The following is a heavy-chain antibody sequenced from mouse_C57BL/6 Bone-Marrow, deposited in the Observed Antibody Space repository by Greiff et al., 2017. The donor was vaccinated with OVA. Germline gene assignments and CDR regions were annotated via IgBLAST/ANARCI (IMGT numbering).Heavy chain of an antibody. CDR3: AGIITTVVDWYFDV. J-gene: IGHJ1*03. D-gene: IGHD1-1*01. CDR1: GYTFTSYW. CDR2: IHPNSGST. V-gene: IGHV1-64*01. Sequence: QVQLQQPGAELVKPGASVKLSCKASGYTFTSYWMHWVKQRPGQGLEWIGMIHPNSGSTNYNEKFKSKATLTVDKSSSTAYMQLSSLTSEDSAIYFCAGIITTVVDWYFDVWGTGTTVTVSS.